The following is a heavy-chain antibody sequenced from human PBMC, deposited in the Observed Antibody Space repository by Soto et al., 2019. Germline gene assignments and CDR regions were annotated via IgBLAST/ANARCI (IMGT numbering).Heavy chain of an antibody. Sequence: GGSLRLSCAASGFTFSDYYMSWIRQAPGKGLEWVSYISSSGSTIYYADSVKGRFTISRDNAKNSLYLQMNSLRAEDTAVYYCARDKRQFGELFPKPPVFDYWGQGTLVTVSS. J-gene: IGHJ4*02. CDR3: ARDKRQFGELFPKPPVFDY. CDR2: ISSSGSTI. CDR1: GFTFSDYY. V-gene: IGHV3-11*01. D-gene: IGHD3-10*01.